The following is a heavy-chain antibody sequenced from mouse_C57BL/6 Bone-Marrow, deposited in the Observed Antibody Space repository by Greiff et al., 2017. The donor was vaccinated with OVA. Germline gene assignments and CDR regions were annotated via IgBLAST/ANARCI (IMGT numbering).Heavy chain of an antibody. CDR2: ISYSGST. D-gene: IGHD1-1*01. J-gene: IGHJ3*01. Sequence: EVQLMESGPGMVKPSQSLSLTCTVTGYSITSGYDWHWIRHFPGNKLEWMGYISYSGSTNYNPSLKSRISITHDTSKNHFFLKLNSVTTEDTATYYCASTVLPSWFAYWGQGTLVTVSA. CDR1: GYSITSGYD. V-gene: IGHV3-1*01. CDR3: ASTVLPSWFAY.